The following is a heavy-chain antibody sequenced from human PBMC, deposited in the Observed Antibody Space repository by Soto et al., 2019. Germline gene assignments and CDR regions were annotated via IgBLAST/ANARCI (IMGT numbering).Heavy chain of an antibody. V-gene: IGHV4-31*03. CDR2: IDYSGST. Sequence: QVQLQESGPGLVKPSQTLSLTCTVSGGSISSGGYYWSWIRQHPGKGLEWVGYIDYSGSTYHNPSLKSRVTLSVDTSKSQFSLKLSSVTAADTAVYYCASSSTSLGMDVWGQGTTVTVSS. D-gene: IGHD2-2*01. CDR1: GGSISSGGYY. CDR3: ASSSTSLGMDV. J-gene: IGHJ6*02.